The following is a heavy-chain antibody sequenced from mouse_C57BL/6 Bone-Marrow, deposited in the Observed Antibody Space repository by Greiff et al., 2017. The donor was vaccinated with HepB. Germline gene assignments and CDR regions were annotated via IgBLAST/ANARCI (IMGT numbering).Heavy chain of an antibody. J-gene: IGHJ4*01. CDR2: IYPGSGST. CDR3: ARSPFYYAMDY. Sequence: QVHVKQSGAELVKPGASVKMSCKASGYTFTSYWITWVKQRPGQGLEWIGDIYPGSGSTNYNEKFKSKATLTVDTSSSTAYMQLSSLTSEDSAVYYCARSPFYYAMDYWGQGTSVTVSS. V-gene: IGHV1-55*01. CDR1: GYTFTSYW.